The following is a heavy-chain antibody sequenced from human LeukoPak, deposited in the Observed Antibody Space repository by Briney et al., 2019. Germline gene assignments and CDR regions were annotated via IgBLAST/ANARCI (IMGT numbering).Heavy chain of an antibody. V-gene: IGHV3-66*01. CDR1: GITVRSNY. J-gene: IGHJ4*02. D-gene: IGHD3-22*01. Sequence: GGSLRLSCAASGITVRSNYMNWVRQTPGKGLEWVSVIYSGDRAYYADSVKDRFTISRDNSKNTLYLQMKGLRAEDTAVYFCARGTLIVGYFDYWGQGTLVTVSS. CDR3: ARGTLIVGYFDY. CDR2: IYSGDRA.